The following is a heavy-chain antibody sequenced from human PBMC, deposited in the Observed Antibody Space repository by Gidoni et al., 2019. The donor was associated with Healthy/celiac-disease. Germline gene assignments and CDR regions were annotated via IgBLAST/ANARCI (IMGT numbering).Heavy chain of an antibody. Sequence: QVQLVESGGGVVQPGRSLRLSCAASGFTFSSYAMHLVRQAPGKGLEWVAVISYDGSNKYYADSVKGRFTISRDNSKNTLYLQMNSLRAEDTAVYYCARAVTPNYFDYWGQGTLVTVSS. CDR3: ARAVTPNYFDY. D-gene: IGHD4-17*01. CDR2: ISYDGSNK. J-gene: IGHJ4*02. V-gene: IGHV3-30-3*01. CDR1: GFTFSSYA.